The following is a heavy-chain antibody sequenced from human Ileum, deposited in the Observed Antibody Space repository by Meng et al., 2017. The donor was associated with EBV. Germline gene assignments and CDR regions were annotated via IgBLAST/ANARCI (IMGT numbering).Heavy chain of an antibody. CDR1: GDSVSSDKPA. V-gene: IGHV6-1*01. Sequence: QRQASGPGLGQPPQRPSLSRVISGDSVSSDKPAWNWIRQSPSRGLEWLGRTYRRSRWYYDYALSVKSRINISPDTSKNQVSLQLNSVTDEDTGIYYCATSRIAKFDRWGQGTLVTVSS. J-gene: IGHJ5*02. CDR3: ATSRIAKFDR. CDR2: TYRRSRWYY.